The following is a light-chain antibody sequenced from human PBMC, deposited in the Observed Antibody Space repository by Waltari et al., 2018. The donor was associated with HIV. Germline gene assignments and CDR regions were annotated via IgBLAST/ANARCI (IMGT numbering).Light chain of an antibody. CDR2: DAA. V-gene: IGKV3-15*01. J-gene: IGKJ2*01. Sequence: DIVMTQSPAILSVSPGERVTLSCRAGQSVGSNLAWYQQKLGQAPRLLIYDAATRAAEIPVRFSGSGSGTEFTLTIDSLQSEDFATYYCQQYNIRPRGNTFGQGTKLQIK. CDR1: QSVGSN. CDR3: QQYNIRPRGNT.